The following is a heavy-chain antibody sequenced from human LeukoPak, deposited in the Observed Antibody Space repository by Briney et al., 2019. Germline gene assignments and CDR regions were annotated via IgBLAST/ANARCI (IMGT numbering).Heavy chain of an antibody. J-gene: IGHJ4*02. CDR1: GFTFTIST. D-gene: IGHD3-10*01. CDR2: IVVGSGNT. Sequence: ASVNVSFTASGFTFTISTIQWERQARGQRLEWIGWIVVGSGNTNYAQKFQERVIITRDMSTTTVYMELSSLRSEDTAVYYCAGTPWFGELTLDYWGQGTLVTVSS. V-gene: IGHV1-58*02. CDR3: AGTPWFGELTLDY.